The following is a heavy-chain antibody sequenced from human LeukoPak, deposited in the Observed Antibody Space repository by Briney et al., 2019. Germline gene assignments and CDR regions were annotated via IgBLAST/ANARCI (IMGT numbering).Heavy chain of an antibody. Sequence: GGSLRLSCAASGFTFSGYWMYWVRQAPGKGLVWVSGVKSDASSTYYADSVKGRFTISSDNAKNTLYLQMNSLRAEDTAVYYCARDTGRAFDIWGQGTMVTVSS. V-gene: IGHV3-74*01. CDR1: GFTFSGYW. D-gene: IGHD4-17*01. CDR3: ARDTGRAFDI. CDR2: VKSDASST. J-gene: IGHJ3*02.